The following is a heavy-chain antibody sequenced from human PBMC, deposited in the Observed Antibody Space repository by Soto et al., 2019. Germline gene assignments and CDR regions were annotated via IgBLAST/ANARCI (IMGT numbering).Heavy chain of an antibody. CDR2: LSGSGTST. CDR3: AKATTNGGWFNPFDS. CDR1: VFSFVNYA. Sequence: VRLSCAASVFSFVNYAMNWVRQAPGKGLEWVSGLSGSGTSTYYADSVKGRFTISRDNSRDTLFLQMNSLTADDTAVYYCAKATTNGGWFNPFDSWGQGALVTVSS. D-gene: IGHD6-19*01. J-gene: IGHJ4*02. V-gene: IGHV3-23*01.